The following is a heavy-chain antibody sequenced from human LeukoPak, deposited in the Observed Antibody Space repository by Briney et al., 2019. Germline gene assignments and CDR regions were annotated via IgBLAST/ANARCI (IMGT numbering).Heavy chain of an antibody. J-gene: IGHJ3*02. V-gene: IGHV3-23*01. CDR1: GFTFSSYA. D-gene: IGHD1-26*01. CDR3: AKDREVGATRRSAFDI. Sequence: PGGSLRLSCVASGFTFSSYAMSWVRQAPGKGLEWVSAISGSGDSTYYADSLKGRFTISRDNSKNTLYLQMNSLRAEDTAVYYCAKDREVGATRRSAFDIWGQGTMVTVSS. CDR2: ISGSGDST.